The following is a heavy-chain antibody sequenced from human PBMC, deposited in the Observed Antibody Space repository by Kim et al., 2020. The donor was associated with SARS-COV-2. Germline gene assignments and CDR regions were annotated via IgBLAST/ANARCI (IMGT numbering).Heavy chain of an antibody. D-gene: IGHD3-3*01. V-gene: IGHV4-59*13. CDR3: ARGGSVVGVVTAPLDP. CDR2: IYYSGST. J-gene: IGHJ5*02. Sequence: SETLSLTCTVSGGSISSYYWSWIRQPPGKGLEWIGYIYYSGSTNYNPSLKSRVTISVDTSKNQFSLKLSSVTAADTAVYYCARGGSVVGVVTAPLDPGA. CDR1: GGSISSYY.